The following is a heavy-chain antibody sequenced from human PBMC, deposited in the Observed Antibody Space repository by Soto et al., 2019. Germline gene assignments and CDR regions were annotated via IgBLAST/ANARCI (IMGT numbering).Heavy chain of an antibody. CDR1: DDSISSYY. J-gene: IGHJ6*02. D-gene: IGHD2-15*01. V-gene: IGHV4-59*08. CDR2: IYYSGST. Sequence: SETLSLTCTVSDDSISSYYWSWIRQPPGKGLEWIGYIYYSGSTNYNPSLKSRATISVDTSKKQLSLKLSSVTAADTAVYFCARSSSHCSGTKCPYYYYYYGMDVWGQGTTVTVSS. CDR3: ARSSSHCSGTKCPYYYYYYGMDV.